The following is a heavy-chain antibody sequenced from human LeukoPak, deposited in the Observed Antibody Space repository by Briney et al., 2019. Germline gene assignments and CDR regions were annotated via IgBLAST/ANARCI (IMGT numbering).Heavy chain of an antibody. V-gene: IGHV3-11*01. CDR1: GFTFSDHY. D-gene: IGHD3-16*01. CDR3: ARWTNLGAANI. J-gene: IGHJ4*02. CDR2: ISSGGSTT. Sequence: GGSLRLSCAASGFTFSDHYMSWIRQAPGKGLECVSYISSGGSTTYYTDSVKGRFTISRDNAKNSLFLQMNSLRAEDTAVYYCARWTNLGAANIWGQGTLVTVSS.